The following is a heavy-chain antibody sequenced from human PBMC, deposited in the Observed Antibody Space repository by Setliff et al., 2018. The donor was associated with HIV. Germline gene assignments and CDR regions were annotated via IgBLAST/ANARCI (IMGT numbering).Heavy chain of an antibody. CDR3: ARDLSISNPYYDILTGPGVY. V-gene: IGHV1-69*06. D-gene: IGHD3-9*01. Sequence: GASVKVSCKASGGTFNRYAVSWVRQAPGQGLEWMGRIIPIFDTTNYAQDFQGRVTITADKSTGTAYMELSSLRSEDTAVYYCARDLSISNPYYDILTGPGVYWGQGTLVTVSS. CDR2: IIPIFDTT. J-gene: IGHJ4*02. CDR1: GGTFNRYA.